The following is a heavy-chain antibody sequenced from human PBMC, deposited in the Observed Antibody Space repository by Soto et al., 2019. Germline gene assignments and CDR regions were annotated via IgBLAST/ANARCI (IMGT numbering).Heavy chain of an antibody. CDR2: IYYSGST. Sequence: SETLSLTCTVSGGSVSSGSYYWSWIRQPPGKGLEWLGYIYYSGSTNYNPSLKSRVTISVDTSKNQFSLKLSSVTAADTAVYYCAREPYSGSYYGLFDYWGQGTPVTVSS. CDR3: AREPYSGSYYGLFDY. D-gene: IGHD1-26*01. V-gene: IGHV4-61*01. CDR1: GGSVSSGSYY. J-gene: IGHJ4*02.